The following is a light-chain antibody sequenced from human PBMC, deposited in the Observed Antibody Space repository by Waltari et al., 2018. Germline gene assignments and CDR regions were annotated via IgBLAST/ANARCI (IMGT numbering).Light chain of an antibody. CDR1: QSINSY. J-gene: IGKJ4*01. CDR2: DAS. Sequence: EIVLTQSPATLSLSPGERATLSCRASQSINSYLAWYQQKPGQAPRLLIYDASNRATGVPARFSGSGSGSDFTLTISSLDPEDFAVYYCQQRYNWPPLTFGGGTKVEIK. CDR3: QQRYNWPPLT. V-gene: IGKV3-11*01.